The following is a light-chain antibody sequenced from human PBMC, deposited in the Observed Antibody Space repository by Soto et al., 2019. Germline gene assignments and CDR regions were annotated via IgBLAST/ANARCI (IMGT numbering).Light chain of an antibody. CDR2: EVD. J-gene: IGLJ3*02. V-gene: IGLV2-14*01. Sequence: QSALTQPASVSGSPGQSITISCTGTNTDVGGHDYVSWYQQHPCKAPKLVIYEVDKRPSNVAARFSGSKRGYTASLTIAGLQAEDDADYYWPVYGSGGTFVFGGGTKLTVL. CDR1: NTDVGGHDY. CDR3: PVYGSGGTFV.